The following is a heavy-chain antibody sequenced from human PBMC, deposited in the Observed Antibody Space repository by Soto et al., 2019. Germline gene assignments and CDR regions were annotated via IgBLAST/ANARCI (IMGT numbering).Heavy chain of an antibody. J-gene: IGHJ3*02. Sequence: TLSLTCAVSGGSISSGGYSWSWIRQPPGKGLEWIGYIYHSGSTYYNPSLKSRVTISVDRSKNQFSLKLSSVTAADTAVYYCARVFSARPSIVAFDIWGQGTMVTVSS. D-gene: IGHD6-6*01. V-gene: IGHV4-30-2*01. CDR2: IYHSGST. CDR1: GGSISSGGYS. CDR3: ARVFSARPSIVAFDI.